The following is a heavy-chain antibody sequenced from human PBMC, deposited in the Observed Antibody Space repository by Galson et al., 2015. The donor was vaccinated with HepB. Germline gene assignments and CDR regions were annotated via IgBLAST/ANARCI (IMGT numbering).Heavy chain of an antibody. D-gene: IGHD6-19*01. CDR2: INPSGGST. V-gene: IGHV1-46*03. Sequence: SVKVSCKASGYTLTSYCMHWVRQAPGQGLEWMGIINPSGGSTSYAQKFQGRVTMTRDTSTSTVYMELSSLRSEDTAVYYCARSLIKRGIAVAGKGAFDIWGQGTMVTVSS. CDR3: ARSLIKRGIAVAGKGAFDI. CDR1: GYTLTSYC. J-gene: IGHJ3*02.